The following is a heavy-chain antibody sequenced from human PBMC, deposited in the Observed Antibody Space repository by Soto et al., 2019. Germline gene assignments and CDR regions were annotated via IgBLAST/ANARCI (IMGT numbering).Heavy chain of an antibody. CDR1: EFSFDDYA. Sequence: VGSLRLSCAASEFSFDDYAISWVRQAPGKGLEWVSSITYTGVSTYYADSVKGRFTISRDNSRDTLFLQMNSLRAEDTAIYYCAKSSVWYPYFDSWGQGTLVTVSS. D-gene: IGHD6-13*01. CDR2: ITYTGVST. V-gene: IGHV3-23*01. CDR3: AKSSVWYPYFDS. J-gene: IGHJ4*02.